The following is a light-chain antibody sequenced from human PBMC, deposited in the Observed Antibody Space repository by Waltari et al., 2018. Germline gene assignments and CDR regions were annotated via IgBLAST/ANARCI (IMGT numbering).Light chain of an antibody. CDR1: SSAIGSYNL. CDR2: EVN. J-gene: IGLJ1*01. CDR3: CSYAGDSTYV. V-gene: IGLV2-23*02. Sequence: QSALTQPASVSGSPGQSITIPCTGTSSAIGSYNLVSWYQQHPGKAPNLIIYEVNRRPSGVSDRFSASKSVNTASLTISGLQADDEADYYCCSYAGDSTYVFGTGAKVTVL.